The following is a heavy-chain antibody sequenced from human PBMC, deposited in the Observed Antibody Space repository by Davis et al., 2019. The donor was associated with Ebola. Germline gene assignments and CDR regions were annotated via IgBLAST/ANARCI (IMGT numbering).Heavy chain of an antibody. CDR3: ASLADWNYVY. J-gene: IGHJ4*02. Sequence: MPSETLPLTCTVSAGSISSYYWSWIRQPPGKGLEWIGYIYYSGSTTYNPSLTIRVTISLDTSKNQFSLKLSSVTAADTAVYYCASLADWNYVYWGQGTLVTVSS. CDR1: AGSISSYY. V-gene: IGHV4-59*01. CDR2: IYYSGST. D-gene: IGHD1-7*01.